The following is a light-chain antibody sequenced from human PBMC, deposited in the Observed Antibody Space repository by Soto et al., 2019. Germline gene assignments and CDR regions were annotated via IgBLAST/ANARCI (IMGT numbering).Light chain of an antibody. J-gene: IGLJ2*01. CDR2: DDN. Sequence: QSVLAQPPSVSAAPGQNVTISCSGSSSKIATAYIFWYQQIPGTAPNLIIYDDNKRPSGIPDRFSGSKSGTAATLGITGLQTGDEATYFCATWADSLSIVLFGTGTKLTVL. CDR1: SSKIATAY. CDR3: ATWADSLSIVL. V-gene: IGLV1-51*01.